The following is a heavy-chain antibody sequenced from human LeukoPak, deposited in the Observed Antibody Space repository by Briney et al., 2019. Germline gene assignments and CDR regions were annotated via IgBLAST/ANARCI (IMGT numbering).Heavy chain of an antibody. J-gene: IGHJ4*02. CDR3: AREGPLGKYYDY. Sequence: KPSETLSLTCTVSGGSISSYYWSWIRQPPGKGLEWIGYIYYSGSTNYNPSLKSRVTISIDTSKNQFSLNLNSVTAADTAVYYCAREGPLGKYYDYWGPGTLVTVSS. CDR2: IYYSGST. D-gene: IGHD3-16*01. V-gene: IGHV4-59*01. CDR1: GGSISSYY.